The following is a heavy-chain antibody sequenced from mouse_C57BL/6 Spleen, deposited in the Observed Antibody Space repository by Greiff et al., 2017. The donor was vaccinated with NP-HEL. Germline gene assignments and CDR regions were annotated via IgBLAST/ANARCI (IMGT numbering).Heavy chain of an antibody. CDR2: ISYSGST. Sequence: VQLQQSGPGMVKPSQSLSLTCTVTGYSITSGYDWHWIRHFPGNKLEWMGYISYSGSTNYNPSLKSRISITHDTSKNHFFLKLNSVTTEDTATYYCARHYGYSWFAYWGQGTLVTVSA. V-gene: IGHV3-1*01. D-gene: IGHD2-2*01. J-gene: IGHJ3*01. CDR1: GYSITSGYD. CDR3: ARHYGYSWFAY.